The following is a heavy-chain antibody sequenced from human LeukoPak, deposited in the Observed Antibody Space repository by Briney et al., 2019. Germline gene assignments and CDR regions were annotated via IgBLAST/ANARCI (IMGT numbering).Heavy chain of an antibody. CDR1: GYTFTGYY. Sequence: ASVKVSCKASGYTFTGYYVHWVRQAPGQGLEWMGWINPNSGGTNYAQKYQGRVTMTTDTSTSTAYMELRSLRSDDSAVYYCVTGSITMIRGVIYYYYALDVWGQGTTVTVSS. CDR2: INPNSGGT. D-gene: IGHD3-10*01. CDR3: VTGSITMIRGVIYYYYALDV. V-gene: IGHV1-2*02. J-gene: IGHJ6*02.